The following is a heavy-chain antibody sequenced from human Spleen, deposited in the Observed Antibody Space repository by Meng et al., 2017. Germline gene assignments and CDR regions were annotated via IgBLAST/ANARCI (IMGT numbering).Heavy chain of an antibody. CDR3: TKIGYYESSGSRADVYYYYYGMDV. Sequence: GESLKISCAASGFTFSSYAMSWVRQAPGKGLEWVSAISGSGGSTYYADSVKGRFTISRDNSKNTLYLQMNSLRAEETAVYYCTKIGYYESSGSRADVYYYYYGMDVWGQGTTVTVSS. D-gene: IGHD3-22*01. J-gene: IGHJ6*02. CDR1: GFTFSSYA. CDR2: ISGSGGST. V-gene: IGHV3-23*01.